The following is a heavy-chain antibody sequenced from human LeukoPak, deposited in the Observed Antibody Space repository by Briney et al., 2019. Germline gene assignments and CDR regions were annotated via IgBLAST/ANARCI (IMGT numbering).Heavy chain of an antibody. CDR1: GGSISSSSYY. J-gene: IGHJ4*02. Sequence: SETLSLTCTVSGGSISSSSYYWGWIRQPPGKGLEWIGSIYYSGSTYYNPSLNSRITISVDTSQNQCPRKLSSVTSADTAVYYCASGVIVGTDYWGQGNLVTVSS. V-gene: IGHV4-39*01. CDR2: IYYSGST. D-gene: IGHD1-26*01. CDR3: ASGVIVGTDY.